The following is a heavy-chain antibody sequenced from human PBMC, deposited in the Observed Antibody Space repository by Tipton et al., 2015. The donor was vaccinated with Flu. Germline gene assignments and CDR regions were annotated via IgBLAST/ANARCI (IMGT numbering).Heavy chain of an antibody. Sequence: LRLSCTVSGGSISSSSYYWGWIRQPPGKGLEWIGSIYYSGSTYYNPSLKSRVTISVDTSKNQFSLKLSSVTAADTAVYYCASLEYDFWSGHDVWGKGTTVTVSS. CDR1: GGSISSSSYY. J-gene: IGHJ6*04. CDR2: IYYSGST. CDR3: ASLEYDFWSGHDV. D-gene: IGHD3-3*01. V-gene: IGHV4-39*01.